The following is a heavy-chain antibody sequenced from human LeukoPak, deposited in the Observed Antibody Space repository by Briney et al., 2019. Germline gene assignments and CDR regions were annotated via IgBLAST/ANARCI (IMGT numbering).Heavy chain of an antibody. J-gene: IGHJ3*02. Sequence: ASVKVSCKVSGYTLTELSMHWVRQASGKGLEWMGGFDPEDGETIYAQKFQGRVTMTEDTSTDTAYMELSSLRSEDTAVYYCATVSLWVGSAFDIWGQGTIVTVSS. CDR3: ATVSLWVGSAFDI. V-gene: IGHV1-24*01. CDR2: FDPEDGET. CDR1: GYTLTELS. D-gene: IGHD1-26*01.